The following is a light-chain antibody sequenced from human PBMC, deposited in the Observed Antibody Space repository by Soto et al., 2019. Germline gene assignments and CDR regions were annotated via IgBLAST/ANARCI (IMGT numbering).Light chain of an antibody. CDR2: AAS. V-gene: IGKV1-39*01. Sequence: DIQMTQSPSSLSASVGDRVTITCRASQTIIRYLNWYQQKPGRAPNLLIYAASSLQSEAPSRFSSSGSGTEFTLTISSPQPEDFATYYCQQSYSTLFTFGPGTKVEVK. J-gene: IGKJ3*01. CDR1: QTIIRY. CDR3: QQSYSTLFT.